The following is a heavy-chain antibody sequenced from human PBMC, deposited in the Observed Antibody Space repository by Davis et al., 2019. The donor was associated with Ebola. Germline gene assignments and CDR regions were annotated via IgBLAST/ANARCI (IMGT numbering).Heavy chain of an antibody. V-gene: IGHV4-59*08. CDR1: GGSISSYY. CDR2: IYYSGST. D-gene: IGHD1-14*01. Sequence: SETLSLTCTVSGGSISSYYWSWIRQPPGKGLEWIGYIYYSGSTNYNPSLKSRVTIAVDTSKNQFSLKLSSVTAADTAVFYCARHNRLWLKGGFDYWGQGTLVTVSS. J-gene: IGHJ4*02. CDR3: ARHNRLWLKGGFDY.